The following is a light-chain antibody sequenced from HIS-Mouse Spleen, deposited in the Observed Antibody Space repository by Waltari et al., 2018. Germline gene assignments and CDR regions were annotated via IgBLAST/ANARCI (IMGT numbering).Light chain of an antibody. J-gene: IGKJ5*01. Sequence: AIRMTQSPSSFPASTGDRVTITCRASQGISSYLAWYQQKPGKAPKLLIYAASTLQSGVTSRFSGSGSGTDFTLTISCLQSEDFATYYCQQYYSYLPITFGQGTRLEIK. CDR3: QQYYSYLPIT. V-gene: IGKV1-8*01. CDR1: QGISSY. CDR2: AAS.